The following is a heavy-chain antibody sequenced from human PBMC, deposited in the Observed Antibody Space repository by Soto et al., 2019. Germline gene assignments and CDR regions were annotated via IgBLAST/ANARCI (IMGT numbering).Heavy chain of an antibody. J-gene: IGHJ3*02. CDR3: ARGAKLAHDAFDI. CDR1: GGSISSGGYS. CDR2: IYHSGST. D-gene: IGHD6-13*01. Sequence: QLQLQESGSGLVKPSQTLSLTCAVSGGSISSGGYSWSWIRQPPGKGLEWIGYIYHSGSTYYNPSLKSRVIISVDMSKSQFSMKLSSVAAADTAVYYCARGAKLAHDAFDIWGQGTMVTVSS. V-gene: IGHV4-30-2*01.